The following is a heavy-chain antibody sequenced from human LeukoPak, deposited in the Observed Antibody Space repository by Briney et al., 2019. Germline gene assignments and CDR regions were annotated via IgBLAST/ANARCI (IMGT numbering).Heavy chain of an antibody. CDR1: GGSISSSSYY. CDR3: ARDRTGGDGLT. J-gene: IGHJ5*02. CDR2: IYHSGST. D-gene: IGHD2-21*02. V-gene: IGHV4-39*07. Sequence: ASETLSLTCTVSGGSISSSSYYWGWIRQPPGKGLEWIGSIYHSGSTYYNPSLKSRVTISVDRSKNQFSLKLSSVTAADTAVYYCARDRTGGDGLTWGQGTLDTVSS.